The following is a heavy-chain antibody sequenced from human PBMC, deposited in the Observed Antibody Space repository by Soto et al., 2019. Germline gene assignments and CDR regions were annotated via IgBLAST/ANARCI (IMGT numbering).Heavy chain of an antibody. CDR3: ARVKKANPDIEYFQE. Sequence: EGLLVQSGAEVKEPGESLKISCRASGYNFISYWIAWVRQMPGKGLEWMGRVFPGDSDTIYSPSFQGLVTISVDKSISTSYLQWSGLKASDSALYYCARVKKANPDIEYFQEWGQGTLVTVSP. CDR1: GYNFISYW. V-gene: IGHV5-51*01. J-gene: IGHJ1*01. CDR2: VFPGDSDT.